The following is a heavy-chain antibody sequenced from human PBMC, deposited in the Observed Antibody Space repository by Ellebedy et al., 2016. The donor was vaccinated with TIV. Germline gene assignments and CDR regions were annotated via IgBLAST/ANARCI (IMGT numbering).Heavy chain of an antibody. Sequence: SETLSLXXAVYGGSFSGYYWSWIRQPPGKGLEWIGEINHSGSTNYNPSLKSRVTISVDTSKNQFSLKLSSVTAADTAVYYCARGSLGDYWGQGTLVTVSS. J-gene: IGHJ4*02. CDR3: ARGSLGDY. CDR1: GGSFSGYY. V-gene: IGHV4-34*01. CDR2: INHSGST.